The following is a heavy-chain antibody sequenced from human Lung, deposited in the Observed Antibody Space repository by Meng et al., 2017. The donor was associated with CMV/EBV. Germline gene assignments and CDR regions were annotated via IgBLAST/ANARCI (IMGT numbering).Heavy chain of an antibody. V-gene: IGHV4-4*02. CDR3: ATQESRDGHNPY. CDR2: KYHSGTT. D-gene: IGHD5-24*01. Sequence: QLQGSGPGLVRPSGTLSLTCVVSGGSISSSYWWTWVRQSPGKGLEWIGEKYHSGTTNYNPSLKSRVTISMGKSNNQLSLKLNSVTAADTAVYYCATQESRDGHNPYWGQGTLVTVSS. CDR1: GGSISSSYW. J-gene: IGHJ4*02.